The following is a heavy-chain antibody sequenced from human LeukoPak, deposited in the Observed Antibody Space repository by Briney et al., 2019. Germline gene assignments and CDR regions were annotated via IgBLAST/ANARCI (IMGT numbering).Heavy chain of an antibody. Sequence: SETLSLTCSVSGSSISSGYYWTFIRQPPGKGLEWIGGIYHTGHTFYNPSLKSRVTISVETSKNQFSLKLSSVTAADTAVYYCAREGGRLLWFGELSGFDYWGQGTLVTVSS. D-gene: IGHD3-10*01. CDR2: IYHTGHT. J-gene: IGHJ4*02. CDR1: GSSISSGYY. CDR3: AREGGRLLWFGELSGFDY. V-gene: IGHV4-38-2*02.